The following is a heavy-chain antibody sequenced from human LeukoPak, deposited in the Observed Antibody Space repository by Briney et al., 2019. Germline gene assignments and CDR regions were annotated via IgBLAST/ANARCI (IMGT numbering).Heavy chain of an antibody. D-gene: IGHD1-1*01. CDR3: VPKGNEGY. J-gene: IGHJ4*02. CDR1: GFIFSSYA. V-gene: IGHV3-64D*06. CDR2: ISPNGGTT. Sequence: GGSLRLSCSASGFIFSSYALHWVRQAPGKGLEYVSAISPNGGTTYYADSVKGRFSISRDNSKNVLYLQMSSLRPEDTAVYYCVPKGNEGYWGQGTLVTVSS.